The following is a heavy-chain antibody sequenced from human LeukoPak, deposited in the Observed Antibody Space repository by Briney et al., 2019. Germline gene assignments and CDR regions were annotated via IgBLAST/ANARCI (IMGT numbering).Heavy chain of an antibody. J-gene: IGHJ5*02. Sequence: ASVKVSCKSSVYTFTGYYMHWVRQAPGQGLEWMGWINPNSGGTNYGQKFQGRVTMTRDTSISTAYMELSRLRSDDTAVYYCARDRRTKQWLAGWFDPWGQGTLVTVSS. CDR1: VYTFTGYY. D-gene: IGHD6-19*01. CDR2: INPNSGGT. CDR3: ARDRRTKQWLAGWFDP. V-gene: IGHV1-2*02.